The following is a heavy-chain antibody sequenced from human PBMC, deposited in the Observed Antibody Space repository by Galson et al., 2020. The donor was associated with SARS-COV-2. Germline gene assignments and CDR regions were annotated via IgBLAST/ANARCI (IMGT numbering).Heavy chain of an antibody. J-gene: IGHJ4*02. Sequence: SETLSLTCTVSGGSISSYYWSWIRQPAGKGLEWIGRIHASGSTNYNPSLKNRVTMSVDTSNNQFSLKLTSVTAADTAMYYCARGAYGGSGSSQFGYWGQGTLVTVSS. CDR1: GGSISSYY. CDR2: IHASGST. CDR3: ARGAYGGSGSSQFGY. V-gene: IGHV4-4*07. D-gene: IGHD3-10*01.